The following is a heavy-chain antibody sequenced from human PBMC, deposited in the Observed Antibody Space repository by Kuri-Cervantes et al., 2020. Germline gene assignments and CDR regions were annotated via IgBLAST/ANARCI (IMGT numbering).Heavy chain of an antibody. Sequence: GESLKISCAASGFTFSSYNMNWVRQAPGKGLEWVSYISSSSSTIYYADSVKGRFTISRDNAKNSLYLQMNSLRAEDTAVYYCARETNTASYIVYYYYYMDVWGKGTTVTVSS. CDR3: ARETNTASYIVYYYYYMDV. D-gene: IGHD5-18*01. J-gene: IGHJ6*03. CDR2: ISSSSSTI. V-gene: IGHV3-48*01. CDR1: GFTFSSYN.